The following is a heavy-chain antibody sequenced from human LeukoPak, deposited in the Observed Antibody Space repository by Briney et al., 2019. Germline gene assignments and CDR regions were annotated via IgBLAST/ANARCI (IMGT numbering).Heavy chain of an antibody. Sequence: GGSLRLSCAASGFTFSSYWMHWVRQAPGKGLVWVSRINTDGSGTTYADSVKGRFTISRDIAKNTLYLQMNSLRAEDTALYYCARGGYYGSGNYFDYWGQGTLVTVSS. D-gene: IGHD3-10*01. CDR3: ARGGYYGSGNYFDY. V-gene: IGHV3-74*01. CDR2: INTDGSGT. J-gene: IGHJ4*02. CDR1: GFTFSSYW.